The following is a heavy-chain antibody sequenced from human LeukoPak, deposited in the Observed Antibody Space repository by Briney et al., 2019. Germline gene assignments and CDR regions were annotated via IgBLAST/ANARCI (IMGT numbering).Heavy chain of an antibody. V-gene: IGHV4-59*11. Sequence: SETLSLTCTVSGGSISSHYWSWIRQPPGKGVEWSGYIYDSGSTNYNTSLKSRGTISVDTSKNKFSLKLSSVTAADTAVYYCARSSGVGNWFDPWGQGTLVTVSS. CDR3: ARSSGVGNWFDP. D-gene: IGHD6-6*01. CDR1: GGSISSHY. J-gene: IGHJ5*02. CDR2: IYDSGST.